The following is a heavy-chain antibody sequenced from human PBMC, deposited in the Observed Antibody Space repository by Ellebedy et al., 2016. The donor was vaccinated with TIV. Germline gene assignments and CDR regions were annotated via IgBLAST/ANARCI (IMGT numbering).Heavy chain of an antibody. CDR2: INPNSGGT. CDR1: GYTFTGYY. V-gene: IGHV1-2*04. J-gene: IGHJ4*02. CDR3: ARVTVEYQLLAFDY. D-gene: IGHD2-2*01. Sequence: ASVKVSCKASGYTFTGYYMHWVRQVPGQGLEWMGWINPNSGGTKYAQNFQGWVTMTRDTSISTAYMELSRLRSDDTAVYYCARVTVEYQLLAFDYWGQGTLVTVSS.